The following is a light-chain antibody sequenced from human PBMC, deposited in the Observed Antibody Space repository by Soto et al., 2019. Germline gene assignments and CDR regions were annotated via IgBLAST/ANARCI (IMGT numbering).Light chain of an antibody. J-gene: IGKJ2*01. CDR1: QRLLHSNGKNY. CDR3: LQALQSPRT. V-gene: IGKV2-28*01. Sequence: DIVMTLSPLSLPVTPGEPASISCRSSQRLLHSNGKNYVDWYLQKPGQSPQLLIYLASTRASGVPDRFSGSGSGTDFTLKISRVEAGDVGVYYCLQALQSPRTFGQGTKVEIK. CDR2: LAS.